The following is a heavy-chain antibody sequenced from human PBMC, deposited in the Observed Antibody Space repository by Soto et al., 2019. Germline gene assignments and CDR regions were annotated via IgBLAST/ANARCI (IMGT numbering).Heavy chain of an antibody. CDR1: GFSLNTNGVA. Sequence: QITLTESGPTLVKPTQTLPLTCTFSGFSLNTNGVAVGWIRQPPGKALEWLALIYWDDDKSSSPSLKRRLTITKDTAKNQVFLTMTTMDPVDTATYYFAHRPGSGRLYFDYWGQGTLVTVAS. CDR2: IYWDDDK. J-gene: IGHJ4*02. D-gene: IGHD3-10*01. V-gene: IGHV2-5*02. CDR3: AHRPGSGRLYFDY.